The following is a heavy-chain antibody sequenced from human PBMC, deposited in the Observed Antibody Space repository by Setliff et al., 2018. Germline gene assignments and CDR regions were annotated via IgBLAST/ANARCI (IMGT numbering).Heavy chain of an antibody. Sequence: SETLSLTCTVSGGSISSDIWSWIRQPPGKGLEWIGQIHTGSTNYNPSLRSRVTISVDMSKNQFSLKLNSVTAADTAVYFCARTINFLGSGTWGYMDVWGKGTTVTVSS. CDR2: IHTGST. D-gene: IGHD3-10*01. J-gene: IGHJ6*03. CDR1: GGSISSDI. V-gene: IGHV4-4*08. CDR3: ARTINFLGSGTWGYMDV.